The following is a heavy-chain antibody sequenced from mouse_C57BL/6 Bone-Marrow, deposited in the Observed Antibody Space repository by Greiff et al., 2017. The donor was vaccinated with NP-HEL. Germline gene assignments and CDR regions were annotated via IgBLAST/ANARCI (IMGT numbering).Heavy chain of an antibody. CDR2: IYPGNSDT. J-gene: IGHJ3*01. CDR3: LLYYYGSSFAY. Sequence: VQLQQSGTVLARPGASVKMSCKTSGYTFTSYWMHWVKQRPGQGLEWIGAIYPGNSDTSYNQKFKGKAKLTAVTSASTAYMELSSLTNEDSSVYYCLLYYYGSSFAYWGQGTLVTVSA. CDR1: GYTFTSYW. D-gene: IGHD1-1*01. V-gene: IGHV1-5*01.